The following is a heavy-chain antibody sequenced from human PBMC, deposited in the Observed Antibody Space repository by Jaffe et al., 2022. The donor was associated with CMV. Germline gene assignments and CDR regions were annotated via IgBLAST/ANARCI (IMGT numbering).Heavy chain of an antibody. Sequence: QVQLQESGPGLVRPSQTLSLTCTVSGASIRSGGYYWSWIRQHPGKGLEWIGHIYYGGDTYYNPSLKSRVALSLDTSDNQISLKLSSVTAADTAVYFCARVGQLADFDYWGPGTLVTVSS. V-gene: IGHV4-31*03. J-gene: IGHJ4*02. CDR3: ARVGQLADFDY. D-gene: IGHD6-6*01. CDR2: IYYGGDT. CDR1: GASIRSGGYY.